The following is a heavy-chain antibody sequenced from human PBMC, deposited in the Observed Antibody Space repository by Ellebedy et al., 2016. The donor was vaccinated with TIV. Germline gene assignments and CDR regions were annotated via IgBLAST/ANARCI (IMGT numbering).Heavy chain of an antibody. V-gene: IGHV4-4*02. Sequence: SETLSLXCAVSGDSITSHYWWSWVRQFPGKGLEWIGEMHHSGSTNSNPSLKSRVIISIDKSKNQFSLKLTSMTAADTGVYYCAGKSVEAPTTFDYWGQGIQVTVSS. CDR3: AGKSVEAPTTFDY. CDR2: MHHSGST. CDR1: GDSITSHYW. J-gene: IGHJ4*02. D-gene: IGHD1-26*01.